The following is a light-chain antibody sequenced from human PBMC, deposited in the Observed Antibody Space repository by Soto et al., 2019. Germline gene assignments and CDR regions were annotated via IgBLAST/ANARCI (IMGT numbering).Light chain of an antibody. Sequence: EIVLTQSPGTLSLSPGGRATLSCSASQTLSNSFIAWYQQKPGQAPRLLIYDTSSRATGVPDRYSASGSGTDFTLTISRLEPEDFAVFFCQQRSNWPGTFGQGTKVDIK. V-gene: IGKV3D-20*02. CDR2: DTS. J-gene: IGKJ1*01. CDR3: QQRSNWPGT. CDR1: QTLSNSF.